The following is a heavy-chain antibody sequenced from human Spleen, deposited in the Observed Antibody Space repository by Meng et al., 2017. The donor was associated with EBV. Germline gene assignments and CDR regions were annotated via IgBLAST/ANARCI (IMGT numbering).Heavy chain of an antibody. CDR3: ARGAAKWFDP. V-gene: IGHV4-30-4*01. CDR2: INYRGNT. J-gene: IGHJ5*02. D-gene: IGHD6-25*01. CDR1: RGFITSGGYY. Sequence: QVQLREAGPGLVRPSGTLSLTCAVSRGFITSGGYYWSWIRQPPGKGLEWIGYINYRGNTYDNPSLRSRAALSVDTSKNQFSLKLSSVTAADTAVYYCARGAAKWFDPWGPGTLVTVSS.